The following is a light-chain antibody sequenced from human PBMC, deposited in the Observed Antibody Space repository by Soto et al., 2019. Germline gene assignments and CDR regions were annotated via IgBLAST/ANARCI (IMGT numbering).Light chain of an antibody. J-gene: IGLJ3*02. CDR2: DTN. CDR1: TGAVTSGHY. Sequence: HAVVTQEPSRTVAPGGTVTLTFGSSTGAVTSGHYPYWFQQKPGQAPRTLIYDTNNKQSWTPARFSVSLLGGKAALTLSGAQPEDEAEYSCLLSYRGALVMFGGGTQLTVL. CDR3: LLSYRGALVM. V-gene: IGLV7-46*01.